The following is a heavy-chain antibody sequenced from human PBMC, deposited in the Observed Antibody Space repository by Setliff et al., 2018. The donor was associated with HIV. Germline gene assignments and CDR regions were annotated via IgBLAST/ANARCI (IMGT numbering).Heavy chain of an antibody. V-gene: IGHV4-59*01. CDR1: GGSISTYY. Sequence: SETLSLTCTVSGGSISTYYWSWIRQPPGKGLEWIGSIYFTGSSDSNPSLKSRVSISVDTSKNQFSLKLSSVTAADTAMYYCGRVGFGELFGAFDIWGQGIMVTVSS. J-gene: IGHJ3*02. CDR3: GRVGFGELFGAFDI. CDR2: IYFTGSS. D-gene: IGHD3-10*01.